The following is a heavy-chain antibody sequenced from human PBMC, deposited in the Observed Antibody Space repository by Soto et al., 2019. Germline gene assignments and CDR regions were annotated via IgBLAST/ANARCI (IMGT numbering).Heavy chain of an antibody. J-gene: IGHJ4*02. D-gene: IGHD2-2*01. CDR2: INVGGTT. Sequence: SSETLSLTCAVSGAPIISHTYYWVWIRQPPGKGLEWIGTINVGGTTYYSPSLKSRLTASLDTSNNQVSLILSSVTVTDTAVYFCVKQAVGSMSSEWGPGTLVTVSS. CDR1: GAPIISHTYY. CDR3: VKQAVGSMSSE. V-gene: IGHV4-39*01.